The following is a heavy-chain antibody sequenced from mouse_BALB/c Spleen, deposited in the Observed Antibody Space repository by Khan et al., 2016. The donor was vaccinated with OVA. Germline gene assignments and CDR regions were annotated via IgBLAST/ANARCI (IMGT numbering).Heavy chain of an antibody. CDR2: IDPANAKT. Sequence: VQLQQSGAELARPGASVKLSCTAPGFIIQDYYIHWVKQRPEQGLEWIGWIDPANAKTDYAPKFQGKATLAADTSSNTAYLHLTSLTSEDTAVYYCNAGGNFLWGQGTTLTVSS. CDR1: GFIIQDYY. D-gene: IGHD2-1*01. CDR3: NAGGNFL. V-gene: IGHV14-4*02. J-gene: IGHJ2*01.